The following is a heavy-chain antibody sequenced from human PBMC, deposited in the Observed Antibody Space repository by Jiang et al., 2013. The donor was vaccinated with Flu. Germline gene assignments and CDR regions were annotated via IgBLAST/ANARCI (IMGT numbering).Heavy chain of an antibody. D-gene: IGHD1-20*01. CDR1: GRSISSTSYY. CDR3: ARGAGITGALNY. CDR2: IYYSGST. Sequence: SLTCTVSGRSISSTSYYWEWIRQPPGKGLEWIGSIYYSGSTYYNPSLKSRVTVSVDRSKNQFSLNLTSVTTADTAVYFCARGAGITGALNYWGQGTLVTVSS. J-gene: IGHJ4*02. V-gene: IGHV4-39*07.